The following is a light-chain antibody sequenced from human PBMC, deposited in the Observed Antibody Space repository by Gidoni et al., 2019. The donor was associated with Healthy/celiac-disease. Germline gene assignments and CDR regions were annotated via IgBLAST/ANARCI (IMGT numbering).Light chain of an antibody. V-gene: IGKV3-20*01. J-gene: IGKJ5*01. Sequence: EIALTQPPGTLSLSPGERATLSCRASQSVSSSYLAWYQQKPGQAPRLLIYGASSRATGIPNRISGSGSGADFTLTISRLEPEDVAVYYCQQYGSSPITFGQGTRLEIK. CDR3: QQYGSSPIT. CDR1: QSVSSSY. CDR2: GAS.